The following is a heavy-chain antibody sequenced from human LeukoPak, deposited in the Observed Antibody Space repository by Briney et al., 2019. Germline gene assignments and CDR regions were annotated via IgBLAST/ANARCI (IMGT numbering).Heavy chain of an antibody. Sequence: GGSLKLSCAASGFIFSGSAIHWVRQASGKGLEWVGRIRTKFDSYATMYAASVRGRFTVSRDDSKNMAYLQMGSLKTEDTAVYYCTRLEEEITTLAYWGQGILVTVSS. CDR1: GFIFSGSA. V-gene: IGHV3-73*01. CDR2: IRTKFDSYAT. CDR3: TRLEEEITTLAY. J-gene: IGHJ4*02. D-gene: IGHD1-1*01.